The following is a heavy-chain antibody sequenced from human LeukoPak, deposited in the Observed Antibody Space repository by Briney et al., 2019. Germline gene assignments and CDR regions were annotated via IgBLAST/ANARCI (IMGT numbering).Heavy chain of an antibody. CDR2: IYCRGNSGIT. CDR3: ATLPLL. Sequence: AETLSLTCTVSGGSISSYYGSWIRRPPGEGLEGSGCIYCRGNSGITDYNPSLNNRVTSSVDASKKQFSLKLSSVTDADTAVYYCATLPLLWGQGTLVTVSS. J-gene: IGHJ4*02. CDR1: GGSISSYY. V-gene: IGHV4-59*08.